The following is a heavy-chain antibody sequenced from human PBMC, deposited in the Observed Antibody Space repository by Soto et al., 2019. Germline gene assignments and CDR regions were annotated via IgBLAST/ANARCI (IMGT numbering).Heavy chain of an antibody. CDR2: ISAYNGNT. J-gene: IGHJ6*02. CDR1: GYTFTSYS. Sequence: ASVKVSCKASGYTFTSYSISWVRQAPGQGLEWMGWISAYNGNTNYAQKFQGRLTMTTNTSMSTAYMELRSLRSEDTAVYYCARAGVVLVPAAMGVYYDFWSGYPEYYYGMDVWGQGTTVTVSS. CDR3: ARAGVVLVPAAMGVYYDFWSGYPEYYYGMDV. D-gene: IGHD3-3*01. V-gene: IGHV1-18*01.